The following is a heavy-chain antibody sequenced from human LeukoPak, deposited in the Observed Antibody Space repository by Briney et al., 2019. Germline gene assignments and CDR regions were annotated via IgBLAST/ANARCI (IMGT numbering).Heavy chain of an antibody. Sequence: SETLSLNCAVYGGSFSGYYWSWIRQPPGKGLEWIGEINHSGSTNYNPSLKSRVTISVDTSKNQFSLKLSSVTAADTAVYYCARGGIAVAGYYRYFDLWGRGTLVTVSS. CDR3: ARGGIAVAGYYRYFDL. V-gene: IGHV4-34*01. J-gene: IGHJ2*01. CDR1: GGSFSGYY. CDR2: INHSGST. D-gene: IGHD6-19*01.